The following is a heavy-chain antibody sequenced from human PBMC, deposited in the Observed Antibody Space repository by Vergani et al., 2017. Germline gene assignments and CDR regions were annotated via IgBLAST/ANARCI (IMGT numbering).Heavy chain of an antibody. Sequence: QVQLQESGPGLVKPSQTLSLTCTVSGGSINSHNYYWCWIRQPAGKGLGWIGRIHTSGSTNSNPSLKSLVTMSEDTSKNQFSLNLTSVTAGDADVYFCARGSCLGGSCDKPLFDYWGQGILVTVSS. J-gene: IGHJ4*02. CDR2: IHTSGST. V-gene: IGHV4-61*02. CDR1: GGSINSHNYY. D-gene: IGHD2-15*01. CDR3: ARGSCLGGSCDKPLFDY.